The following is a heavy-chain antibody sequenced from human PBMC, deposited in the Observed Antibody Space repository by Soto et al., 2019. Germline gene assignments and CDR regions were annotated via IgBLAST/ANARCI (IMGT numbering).Heavy chain of an antibody. D-gene: IGHD2-2*01. CDR2: IIPIFGTA. CDR3: ARVLSRGSAQIYYYYGMDV. Sequence: GASVKVSCKASGGTFSSYAISWVRQAPGQGLEWMGGIIPIFGTANYAQKFQGRVTITADESTSTAYMELSSLRSEDTAVYYCARVLSRGSAQIYYYYGMDVWGQGTTVTVSS. V-gene: IGHV1-69*13. J-gene: IGHJ6*02. CDR1: GGTFSSYA.